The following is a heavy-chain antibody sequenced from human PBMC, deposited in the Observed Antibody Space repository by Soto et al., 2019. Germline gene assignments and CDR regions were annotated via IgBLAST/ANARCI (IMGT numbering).Heavy chain of an antibody. D-gene: IGHD3-3*01. V-gene: IGHV4-59*01. Sequence: SETLSLTCTVSGGSISSYYWSWIRQPPGKGLEWIGYIYYSGSTNYNPSLKSRVTISVDTSKNQFSLKLSSVTAADTAVYYCASGSIFGVVLNAIWGHGTLGTVSS. CDR1: GGSISSYY. CDR3: ASGSIFGVVLNAI. CDR2: IYYSGST. J-gene: IGHJ4*01.